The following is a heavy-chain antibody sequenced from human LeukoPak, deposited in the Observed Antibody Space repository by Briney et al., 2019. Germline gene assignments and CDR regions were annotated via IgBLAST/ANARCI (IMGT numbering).Heavy chain of an antibody. J-gene: IGHJ4*02. CDR3: AKGDLSSSWGPDFDY. CDR2: ISWNSGSI. CDR1: GFTFDDYA. V-gene: IGHV3-9*01. D-gene: IGHD6-13*01. Sequence: PGGSLRLSCAASGFTFDDYATHWVRQAPGKGLEWASGISWNSGSIGYADSVKGRFTISRDNAKNSLYLQMNSLRAEDTALYYCAKGDLSSSWGPDFDYWGQGTLVTVSS.